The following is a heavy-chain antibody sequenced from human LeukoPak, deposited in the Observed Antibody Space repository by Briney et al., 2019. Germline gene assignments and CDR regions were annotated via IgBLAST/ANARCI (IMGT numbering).Heavy chain of an antibody. Sequence: SQTLSLTCAVSGGSISSGGYSWSWIRQPPGKGLEWIGYIYYSGSTNYNPSLKSRVTISVDTSKNQFSLKLSSVTAADTAVYYCARDFWEGISLDWGQGTLVTVSS. CDR1: GGSISSGGYS. D-gene: IGHD1-14*01. V-gene: IGHV4-30-4*07. CDR2: IYYSGST. CDR3: ARDFWEGISLD. J-gene: IGHJ4*02.